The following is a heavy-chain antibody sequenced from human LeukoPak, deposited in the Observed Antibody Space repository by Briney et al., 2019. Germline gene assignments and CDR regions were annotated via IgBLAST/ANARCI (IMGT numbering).Heavy chain of an antibody. V-gene: IGHV3-7*01. J-gene: IGHJ5*02. CDR2: INQDGSEE. CDR1: GFTFSNYW. Sequence: RPGGSLRLSCVASGFTFSNYWMSWVRQAPGKGLEWVAHINQDGSEEHYMDSVKARFIISRDNAKNSLSLQMDSLRAEDTAVYYCVRDGGVSGYDLLDHWGQGTLVTVSS. CDR3: VRDGGVSGYDLLDH. D-gene: IGHD5-12*01.